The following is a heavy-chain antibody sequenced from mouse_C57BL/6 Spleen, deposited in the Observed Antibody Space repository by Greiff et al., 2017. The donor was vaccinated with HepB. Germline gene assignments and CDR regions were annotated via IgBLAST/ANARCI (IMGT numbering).Heavy chain of an antibody. D-gene: IGHD3-3*01. CDR3: AREGCSPPLDY. CDR2: IDPSNSNT. Sequence: QVQLQQPGAELVKPGASVKLSCKASGYTFTSYWMHWVKQRPGRGLEWIGGIDPSNSNTKYNEKFKSKATLTVDKSSSTAYMQLSSLTSEDSAVYCCAREGCSPPLDYWGQGTPVTVSA. V-gene: IGHV1-72*01. J-gene: IGHJ3*01. CDR1: GYTFTSYW.